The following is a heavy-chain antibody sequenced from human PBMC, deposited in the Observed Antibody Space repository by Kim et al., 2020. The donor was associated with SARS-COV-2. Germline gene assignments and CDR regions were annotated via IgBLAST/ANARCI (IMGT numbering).Heavy chain of an antibody. Sequence: GGSLRLSCVVSGFTVSTNYMNWVRQAPGKGLEWASVIYADGSTYYAHSVKDRFTISRDNSKHTLYLQMDSLRAEGTAVYYFARDPLRRYEVGAPYVVWGQGTLVTVSS. CDR2: IYADGST. CDR3: ARDPLRRYEVGAPYVV. V-gene: IGHV3-66*01. CDR1: GFTVSTNY. J-gene: IGHJ4*02. D-gene: IGHD1-26*01.